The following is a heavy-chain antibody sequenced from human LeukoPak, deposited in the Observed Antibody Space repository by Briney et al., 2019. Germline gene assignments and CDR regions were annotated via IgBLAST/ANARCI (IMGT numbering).Heavy chain of an antibody. J-gene: IGHJ4*02. Sequence: PSQTLSLTCTISSGSISSGSHYWNWIRQPAGKGLEWIGRIYPTGSTNYNPSLTSRVTISVDTSKNQFPLRLTSVTAADTAVYYCVRDRDSIVGATEFDFWGLGTLVTVSS. V-gene: IGHV4-61*02. CDR2: IYPTGST. CDR1: SGSISSGSHY. D-gene: IGHD1-26*01. CDR3: VRDRDSIVGATEFDF.